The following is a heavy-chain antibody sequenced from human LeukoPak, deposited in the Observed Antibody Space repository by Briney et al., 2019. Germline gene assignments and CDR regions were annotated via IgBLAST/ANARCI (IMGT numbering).Heavy chain of an antibody. CDR1: GFTFISYA. V-gene: IGHV3-23*01. D-gene: IGHD3-10*01. CDR2: ISGGGGST. CDR3: ADSGRITMVRGAPSGFDY. J-gene: IGHJ4*02. Sequence: GGSLRLSCAASGFTFISYAMSWVRQAPGKGLEWVSAISGGGGSTYYADSVKGRFTISRDNSKNTLYLQMNSLRAEDTAVYYCADSGRITMVRGAPSGFDYWGQGTLITVSS.